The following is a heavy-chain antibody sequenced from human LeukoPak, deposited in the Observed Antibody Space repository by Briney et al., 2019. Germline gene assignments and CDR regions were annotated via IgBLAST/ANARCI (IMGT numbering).Heavy chain of an antibody. CDR1: GYTFTSYD. CDR2: MNPNSGNT. CDR3: ARGDDFWSALTDY. V-gene: IGHV1-8*01. Sequence: GASVKVSCKASGYTFTSYDINWVRQATGQGLERMGWMNPNSGNTGYAQKFQGRVTITADESTSTAYMELSSLRSEDTAVYYCARGDDFWSALTDYWGQGTLVTVSS. D-gene: IGHD3-3*01. J-gene: IGHJ4*02.